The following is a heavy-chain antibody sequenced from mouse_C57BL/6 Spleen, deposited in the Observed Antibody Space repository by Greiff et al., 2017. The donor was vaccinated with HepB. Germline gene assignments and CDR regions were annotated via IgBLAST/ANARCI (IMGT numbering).Heavy chain of an antibody. CDR2: INYDGSST. D-gene: IGHD2-3*01. V-gene: IGHV5-16*01. Sequence: EVKLVESEGGLVQPGSSMKLSCTASGFTFSDYYMAWVRQVPEKGLEWVANINYDGSSTYYLDSLKSRFIISRDNAKNILYLQMSSLKSEDTATYYCARGWGGMDYWGQGTSVTVSS. J-gene: IGHJ4*01. CDR1: GFTFSDYY. CDR3: ARGWGGMDY.